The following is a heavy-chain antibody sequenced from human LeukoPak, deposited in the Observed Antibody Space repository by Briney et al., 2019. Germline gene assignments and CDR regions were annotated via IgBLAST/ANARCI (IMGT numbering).Heavy chain of an antibody. CDR1: GGSISSYY. CDR3: ARHSSGYPNYYYLYMDI. Sequence: SETLSLTCTVSGGSISSYYWSWIRQPPGKGLEWIGYIHSSGSTNYNPSLKSRVTLSADTSKNQFSLRLSSVTAADTALYYCARHSSGYPNYYYLYMDIWGKGASVTVSS. D-gene: IGHD3-22*01. V-gene: IGHV4-59*08. J-gene: IGHJ6*03. CDR2: IHSSGST.